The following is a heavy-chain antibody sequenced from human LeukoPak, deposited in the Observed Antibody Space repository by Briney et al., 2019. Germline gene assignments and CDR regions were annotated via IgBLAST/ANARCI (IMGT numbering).Heavy chain of an antibody. CDR3: ARRVTAAMSDDAFDI. J-gene: IGHJ3*02. CDR1: GGSFSDYY. Sequence: SETLSLTCAVYGGSFSDYYWSWIRQPPGKGLEWIGEVSHSGSTNYNPSLKSRVTISVDTSKNQFSLKLSSVTAVDTAVYYCARRVTAAMSDDAFDIWGQGTMVTVSS. V-gene: IGHV4-34*01. D-gene: IGHD2-21*02. CDR2: VSHSGST.